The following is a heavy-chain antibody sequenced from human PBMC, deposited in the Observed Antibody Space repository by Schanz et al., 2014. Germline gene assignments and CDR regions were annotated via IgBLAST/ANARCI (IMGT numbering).Heavy chain of an antibody. J-gene: IGHJ4*02. V-gene: IGHV4-59*08. CDR3: ARQGDVYRLDY. CDR2: IYHSGSP. Sequence: QVQLQESGPGLVKPSETLSLTCTVSGASISFYDWNWIRQSPGKGLEWIGYIYHSGSPIYNPSLQSRVTIPIDTHKTQFPLKRESGTAADTAMYFCARQGDVYRLDYWGQGTLVTVTS. D-gene: IGHD1-26*01. CDR1: GASISFYD.